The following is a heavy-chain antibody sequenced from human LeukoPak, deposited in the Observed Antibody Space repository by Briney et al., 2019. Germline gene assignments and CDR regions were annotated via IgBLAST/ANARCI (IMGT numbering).Heavy chain of an antibody. CDR1: GYTFTGYY. CDR2: INPNSGGT. Sequence: ASVKVSCKASGYTFTGYYMHWVRQAPGQGLEWMGWINPNSGGTNYAQKFQGRVTMTRDTSISTAYMELSRLRSDDTAVYYCARTAPNSAAYYYYGMDVWGQGTTVTVSS. D-gene: IGHD1-26*01. CDR3: ARTAPNSAAYYYYGMDV. J-gene: IGHJ6*02. V-gene: IGHV1-2*02.